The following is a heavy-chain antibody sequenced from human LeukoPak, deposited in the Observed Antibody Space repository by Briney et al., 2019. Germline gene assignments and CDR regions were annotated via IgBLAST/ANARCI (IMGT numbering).Heavy chain of an antibody. CDR3: ARNYYDSNGYYSSFDY. J-gene: IGHJ4*02. Sequence: SETLSLTXTVSGGSISSYYWSWIRQPAGKGLEWIGRIYSSGSANYNPSLKSRVTMSVDTSKNQFSLKLSSVTAADTAVYYCARNYYDSNGYYSSFDYWGQGTLVTVSS. CDR2: IYSSGSA. CDR1: GGSISSYY. D-gene: IGHD3-22*01. V-gene: IGHV4-4*07.